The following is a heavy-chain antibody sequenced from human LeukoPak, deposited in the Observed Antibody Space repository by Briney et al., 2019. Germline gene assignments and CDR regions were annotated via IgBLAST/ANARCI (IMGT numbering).Heavy chain of an antibody. D-gene: IGHD1-1*01. CDR1: GGSISSYY. CDR2: IYYSGST. Sequence: SETLSLTCTVSGGSISSYYWSWIRQPPGKGLEWIGYIYYSGSTNYNPSLKSRVTISVDTSKNQFSLKLSSVTAADTAVYYCARLTQPDPHMDVWGKGTTVTVSS. V-gene: IGHV4-59*01. CDR3: ARLTQPDPHMDV. J-gene: IGHJ6*03.